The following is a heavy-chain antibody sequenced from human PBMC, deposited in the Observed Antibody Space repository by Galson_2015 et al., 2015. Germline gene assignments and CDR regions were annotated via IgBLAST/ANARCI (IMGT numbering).Heavy chain of an antibody. Sequence: CAISGDSVSSTSAAWNWIRQSPSRGLEWLGRTYYRSKWFSYSALSVRSRIRISPDTSKNQFSLRLNSVTPEDTAVYYCARAGQFYFDYWGQGILVTVSS. CDR3: ARAGQFYFDY. CDR1: GDSVSSTSAA. J-gene: IGHJ4*02. CDR2: TYYRSKWFS. V-gene: IGHV6-1*01.